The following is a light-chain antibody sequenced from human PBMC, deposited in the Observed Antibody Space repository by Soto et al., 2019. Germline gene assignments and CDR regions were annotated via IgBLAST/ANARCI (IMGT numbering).Light chain of an antibody. CDR3: QSYDSSLSGSI. CDR2: GNS. CDR1: SSNIGAGYD. V-gene: IGLV1-40*01. Sequence: QSVLTQPPSVSGAPGQRVTISCTGSSSNIGAGYDVHWYQQLPGTAPKLLIYGNSNRPSGVPDRFSGSKSGTSASLAITGLQAEDVADYYCQSYDSSLSGSIFRGGTKLTVL. J-gene: IGLJ2*01.